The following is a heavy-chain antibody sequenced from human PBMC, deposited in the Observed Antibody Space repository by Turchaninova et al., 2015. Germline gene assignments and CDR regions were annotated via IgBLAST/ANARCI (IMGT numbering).Heavy chain of an antibody. D-gene: IGHD3/OR15-3a*01. J-gene: IGHJ4*02. Sequence: EVQLLESGGGLVQPGGSLRLSCAASGFTFSSSAMSWASRAPGKGREWVSALGGTCVYTSYEAYGKGLFNNSRDNSKNTRYLQMNSLRAEDTAVYYCAKSWTGSASSVPDYWGQGTLVTVSS. CDR3: AKSWTGSASSVPDY. CDR2: LGGTCVYT. CDR1: GFTFSSSA. V-gene: IGHV3-23*01.